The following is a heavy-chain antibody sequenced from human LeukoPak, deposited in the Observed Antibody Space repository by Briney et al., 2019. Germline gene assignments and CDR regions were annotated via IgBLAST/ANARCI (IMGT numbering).Heavy chain of an antibody. CDR3: ARDSEWRWGFDY. V-gene: IGHV1-2*02. J-gene: IGHJ4*02. CDR2: INPNSGGT. Sequence: ASVKVSCKASGYTFTGYYMHWVRQAPGQGLEWMGWINPNSGGTNYAQKFQGRVTMTRDTSISTAYMELSRLRSDDTAVYYCARDSEWRWGFDYWGQGTLVTVSS. D-gene: IGHD2-15*01. CDR1: GYTFTGYY.